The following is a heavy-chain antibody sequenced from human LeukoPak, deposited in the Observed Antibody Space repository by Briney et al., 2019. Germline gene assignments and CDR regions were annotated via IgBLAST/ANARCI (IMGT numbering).Heavy chain of an antibody. CDR1: GFMFSSNR. Sequence: GGSLRLSCAASGFMFSSNRMSWVRLAPGKGLEWVANIKEDGTETYYVDSVKGRFTISRDNAKNSLYLQMNSLRVEDTAVYYCAKEGRSLQTYWGQGTLVTVSS. D-gene: IGHD5-24*01. CDR3: AKEGRSLQTY. J-gene: IGHJ4*02. V-gene: IGHV3-7*03. CDR2: IKEDGTET.